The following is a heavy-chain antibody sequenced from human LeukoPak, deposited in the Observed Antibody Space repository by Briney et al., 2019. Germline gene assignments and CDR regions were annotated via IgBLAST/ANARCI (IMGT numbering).Heavy chain of an antibody. CDR2: ISSSSSYI. CDR1: GFTFSSYR. V-gene: IGHV3-21*01. J-gene: IGHJ4*02. Sequence: GGSLRLSCAASGFTFSSYRMNWVRQAPGKGLEWVSSISSSSSYIYYADSVKGRFTISRDNAKNSLYLQMNSLRAEDTAVYYFARDLSGLIAPFDYRGQGTLVTVSS. D-gene: IGHD6-13*01. CDR3: ARDLSGLIAPFDY.